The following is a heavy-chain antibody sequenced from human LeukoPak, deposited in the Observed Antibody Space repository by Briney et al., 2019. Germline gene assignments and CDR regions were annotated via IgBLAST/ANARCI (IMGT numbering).Heavy chain of an antibody. V-gene: IGHV3-30*02. D-gene: IGHD1-26*01. CDR1: GFTFSSYG. CDR3: AKVRSATGMTTTYFDY. CDR2: IRYDGSNK. J-gene: IGHJ4*02. Sequence: GGSLRLSCAASGFTFSSYGMHWVRQAPGKGLEWVAFIRYDGSNKYYADSVKGRFTISRDNSKNTLYLQMGSLRVEDTAIFYCAKVRSATGMTTTYFDYWGQGTLVTVSS.